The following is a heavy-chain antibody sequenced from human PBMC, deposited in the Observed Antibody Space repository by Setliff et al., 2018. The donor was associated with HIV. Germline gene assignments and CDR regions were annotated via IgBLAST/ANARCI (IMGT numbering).Heavy chain of an antibody. J-gene: IGHJ5*02. D-gene: IGHD6-19*01. Sequence: PSETLSLTCSVSGGSISSGTYYWTWIRQPAGKGLEWIGDIYITGSTDYNPSLKSRVTISVDTSKNQFSLNLNSVTAADAAVYYCARGSLITAHYSSGWYWFDPWGQGTLVTVPQ. CDR1: GGSISSGTYY. V-gene: IGHV4-61*09. CDR3: ARGSLITAHYSSGWYWFDP. CDR2: IYITGST.